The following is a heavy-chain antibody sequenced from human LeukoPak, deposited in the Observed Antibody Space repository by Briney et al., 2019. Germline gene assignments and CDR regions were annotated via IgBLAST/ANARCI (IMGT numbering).Heavy chain of an antibody. CDR3: ARWPLWFSAFDI. CDR2: MNPNSGNT. V-gene: IGHV1-8*01. D-gene: IGHD3-10*01. J-gene: IGHJ3*02. CDR1: GYTFTSYD. Sequence: ASVKVSCKASGYTFTSYDINWVRQATGQGLEWMGWMNPNSGNTGYAQKFQGRVTMTRNTSISTAYMELSSLRSEDTAIYYCARWPLWFSAFDIWGQGTMVTVSS.